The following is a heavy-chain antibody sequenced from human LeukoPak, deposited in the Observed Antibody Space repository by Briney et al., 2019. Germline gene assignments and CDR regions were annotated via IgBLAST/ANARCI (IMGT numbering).Heavy chain of an antibody. Sequence: SVKVSCKASGGTFNNYTISWVRQAPGQGLEWMGGIIPIFGTANYAQKFQGRVTITADESTSTAYMELSSLRSEDTAVYYCASSMVRGVIGTDYYYYYYMDVWGKGTTVTISS. D-gene: IGHD3-10*01. CDR3: ASSMVRGVIGTDYYYYYYMDV. J-gene: IGHJ6*03. V-gene: IGHV1-69*13. CDR1: GGTFNNYT. CDR2: IIPIFGTA.